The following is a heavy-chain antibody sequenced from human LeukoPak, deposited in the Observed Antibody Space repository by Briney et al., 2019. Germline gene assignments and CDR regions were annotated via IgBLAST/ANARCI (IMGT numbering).Heavy chain of an antibody. CDR3: ARVVLDRGWSEIDY. CDR1: GGSISSSSYY. J-gene: IGHJ4*02. CDR2: IYYSGST. Sequence: PSETLSLTCTVSGGSISSSSYYWGWIRQPPGKGLEWIGSIYYSGSTYYNPSLKSRVTISVDTSKNQFSLKLSSVTAADTAVYYCARVVLDRGWSEIDYWGQGTLVTVSS. D-gene: IGHD2-21*01. V-gene: IGHV4-39*07.